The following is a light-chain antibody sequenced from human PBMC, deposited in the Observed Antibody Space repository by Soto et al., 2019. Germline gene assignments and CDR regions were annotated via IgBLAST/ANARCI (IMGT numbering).Light chain of an antibody. CDR1: QTISTW. Sequence: IQVTQSAPTLSASVGDIVTTTCRSSQTISTWMAWYQQKPGKAPKLLVYDASTLQSGVASRFSGSGSGTEFTLIISGLQPDESATYYCQQYTNTNNPWMFGQGTKVDIK. CDR3: QQYTNTNNPWM. V-gene: IGKV1-5*01. J-gene: IGKJ1*01. CDR2: DAS.